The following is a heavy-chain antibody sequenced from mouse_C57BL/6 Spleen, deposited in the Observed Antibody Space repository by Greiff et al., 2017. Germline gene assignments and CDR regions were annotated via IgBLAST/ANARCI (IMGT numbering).Heavy chain of an antibody. CDR2: IWSDGST. CDR1: GFSLTSYG. D-gene: IGHD2-2*01. V-gene: IGHV2-6-1*01. Sequence: VHLVESGPGLVAPSQSLSITCTVSGFSLTSYGVHWVRQPPGKGLEWLVVIWSDGSTTYNSALKSRLSISKDNSKIQIFLKMNRLQTDDTAMYYCARQRGYYYAMDYWGQGTSVTVSS. CDR3: ARQRGYYYAMDY. J-gene: IGHJ4*01.